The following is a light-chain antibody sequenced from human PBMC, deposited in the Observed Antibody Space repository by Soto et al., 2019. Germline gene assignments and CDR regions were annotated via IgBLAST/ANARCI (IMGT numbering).Light chain of an antibody. Sequence: EIVVTQSPATLSVSPGERVTLSSRASQSVSSSLAWYQQRPGQAPRLLIYDTSTRAAGIAARFSGSGSGTEFTLTISSLQSEDFAVYFCQQYVRWPPGTFGQGTTVHIK. CDR1: QSVSSS. V-gene: IGKV3-15*01. J-gene: IGKJ1*01. CDR3: QQYVRWPPGT. CDR2: DTS.